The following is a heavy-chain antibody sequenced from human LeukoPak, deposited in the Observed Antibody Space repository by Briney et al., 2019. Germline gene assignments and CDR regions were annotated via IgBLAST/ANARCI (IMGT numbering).Heavy chain of an antibody. CDR3: ARHLGHYYDTSGYYSHFDY. J-gene: IGHJ4*02. V-gene: IGHV5-51*01. CDR2: IYPGDSDT. CDR1: GYSFTSYW. D-gene: IGHD3-22*01. Sequence: GESLKLSCKGSGYSFTSYWIAWVRQMPGKGLECMGIIYPGDSDTRYSPSFQGQVTISADKSIYTAYLQWSSLKASDTAMYYCARHLGHYYDTSGYYSHFDYWGQGTLVTVSS.